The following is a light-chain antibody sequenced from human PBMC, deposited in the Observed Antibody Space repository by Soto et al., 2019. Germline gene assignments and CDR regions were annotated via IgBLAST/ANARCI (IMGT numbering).Light chain of an antibody. CDR1: QSVSSSS. CDR3: QQYGGSRLT. J-gene: IGKJ4*01. CDR2: GVS. Sequence: EIVLTQSPGTLSLSPGESATLSCRASQSVSSSSLAWYQQKPGQAPRLLFFGVSNRAAGVPDRFGGSGSGTDFTITISRLEPEDCAVDYCQQYGGSRLTFGGGTKVDI. V-gene: IGKV3-20*01.